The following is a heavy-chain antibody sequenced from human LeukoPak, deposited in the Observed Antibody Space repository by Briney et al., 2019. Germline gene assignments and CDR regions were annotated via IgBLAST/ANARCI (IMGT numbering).Heavy chain of an antibody. V-gene: IGHV3-23*01. D-gene: IGHD3-22*01. Sequence: GGSLRLSCAASGFTFSTYAMSWVRQAPGKGLEWVSCINGRGVSTYYADSVKGRFTISRDNSKNTLYLQMSSLRADGTAIYYCAREAYYDCSGSLDYWGQGTLVTVSS. CDR1: GFTFSTYA. CDR3: AREAYYDCSGSLDY. J-gene: IGHJ4*02. CDR2: INGRGVST.